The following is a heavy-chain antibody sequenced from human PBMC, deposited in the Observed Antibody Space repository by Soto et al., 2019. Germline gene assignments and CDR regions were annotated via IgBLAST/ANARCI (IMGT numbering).Heavy chain of an antibody. CDR2: IYYSGTS. CDR1: GGSISSSSYY. D-gene: IGHD2-2*01. Sequence: SETLSLTCTVSGGSISSSSYYWGWIRQPPGKGLEWIGSIYYSGTSSYNPSLKSRVTMSVDTSKNQLSLQLNSVTPDDTAVYYCVRLVGNSWLDSWGPGTLVTVSS. J-gene: IGHJ5*01. CDR3: VRLVGNSWLDS. V-gene: IGHV4-39*01.